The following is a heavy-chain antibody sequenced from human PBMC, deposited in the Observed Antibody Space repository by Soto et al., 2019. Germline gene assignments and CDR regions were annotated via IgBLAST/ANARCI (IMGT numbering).Heavy chain of an antibody. D-gene: IGHD3-3*01. CDR3: AKGDGITIFGVVIMGFAY. V-gene: IGHV3-23*01. Sequence: EVQLLESGGGLVQPGGSLRLSCAASGFTFSSYAMSWVRQAPGKGLEWVSAISGSGGSTYYADSVKGRFTISRDNSKNTLYLQMNSLRAEDTAVYYCAKGDGITIFGVVIMGFAYWGQGTLVTVSS. CDR2: ISGSGGST. CDR1: GFTFSSYA. J-gene: IGHJ4*02.